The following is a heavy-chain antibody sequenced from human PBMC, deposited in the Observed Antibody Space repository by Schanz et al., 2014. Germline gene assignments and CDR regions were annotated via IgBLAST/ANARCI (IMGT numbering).Heavy chain of an antibody. J-gene: IGHJ6*02. CDR2: ISGSGETT. CDR3: ARRITGTHHNPYYHGMDV. CDR1: GFTFSSYA. Sequence: QVLESGGGLVQPGGSLRLSCAASGFTFSSYAMSWVRQAPGKGLEWVSAISGSGETTYYADSVKGRFTISRDNSKNALYLQMNSLRAEDTAVYYCARRITGTHHNPYYHGMDVWGQGTTVTVSS. D-gene: IGHD1-20*01. V-gene: IGHV3-23*01.